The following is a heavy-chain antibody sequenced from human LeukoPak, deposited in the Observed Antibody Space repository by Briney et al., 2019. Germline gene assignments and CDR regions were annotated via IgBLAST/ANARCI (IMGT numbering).Heavy chain of an antibody. V-gene: IGHV4-59*01. Sequence: SETLSLTCTVSGGSISSYFWSWIRQPPGKGLEWIGYIYYSGSTNYNPSLKSRVTISVDTSKNQFSLKLSSVTAADTAVYYCARVGADYYDSSGYLALYWYFDLWGRGTLVTVSS. D-gene: IGHD3-22*01. CDR2: IYYSGST. CDR1: GGSISSYF. J-gene: IGHJ2*01. CDR3: ARVGADYYDSSGYLALYWYFDL.